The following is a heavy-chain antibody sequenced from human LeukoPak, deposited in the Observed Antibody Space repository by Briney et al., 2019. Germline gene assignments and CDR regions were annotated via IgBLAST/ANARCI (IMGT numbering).Heavy chain of an antibody. CDR2: ISYDGSNI. V-gene: IGHV3-30*03. CDR1: GFTFSSYG. D-gene: IGHD3-22*01. J-gene: IGHJ2*01. CDR3: ARDGFTMIVVGWYFDL. Sequence: GGSLRLSCAASGFTFSSYGMHWVRQAPGKGLEWVAVISYDGSNIYYADSVKGRFTISRDNSKNTLYLQMNSLRAEDTAVYYCARDGFTMIVVGWYFDLWGRGTLVTVSS.